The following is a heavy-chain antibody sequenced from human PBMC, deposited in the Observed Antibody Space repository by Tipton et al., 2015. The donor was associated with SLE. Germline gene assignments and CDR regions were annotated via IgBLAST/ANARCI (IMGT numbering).Heavy chain of an antibody. CDR2: VHTSGST. Sequence: LRLSCTVSGSSISNYYWSWIRQSAGKGLEWIGRVHTSGSTSYNPSLQSRLTMSLDTSNNQLYLRLSSVTAADMALYYCVRVIVPASRGAFDIWGQGTMVTVSS. D-gene: IGHD2-2*01. CDR1: GSSISNYY. J-gene: IGHJ3*02. CDR3: VRVIVPASRGAFDI. V-gene: IGHV4-4*07.